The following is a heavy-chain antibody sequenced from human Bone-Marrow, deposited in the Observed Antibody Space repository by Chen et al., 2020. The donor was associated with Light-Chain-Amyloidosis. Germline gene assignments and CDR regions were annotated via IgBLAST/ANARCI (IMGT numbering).Heavy chain of an antibody. CDR2: ISTSSSI. D-gene: IGHD3-16*01. Sequence: EVQLVESGGGLVQPGGSLRLSCAASGFTFSSYSMSCVRRAPGKGLEWVSYISTSSSINYADSVKGRFTISRDNAKNSLYLQMNSLRDEDTAVYYCARARGADYWGQGTLVTVSS. CDR1: GFTFSSYS. V-gene: IGHV3-48*02. J-gene: IGHJ4*02. CDR3: ARARGADY.